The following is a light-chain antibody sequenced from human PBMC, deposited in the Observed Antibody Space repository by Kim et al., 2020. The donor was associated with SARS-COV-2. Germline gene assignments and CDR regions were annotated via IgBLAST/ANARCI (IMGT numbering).Light chain of an antibody. CDR2: EAS. CDR3: QQYRSYQWT. CDR1: RSLGGL. Sequence: DIQMTQSPSTLSASVGERVTITCRASRSLGGLLACYQQKPGQAPKLLIYEASTLKSGVPSRFSGSGSETEFTLTTSSLQTDDFATYYCQQYRSYQWTCGQVTKVDIK. J-gene: IGKJ1*01. V-gene: IGKV1-5*03.